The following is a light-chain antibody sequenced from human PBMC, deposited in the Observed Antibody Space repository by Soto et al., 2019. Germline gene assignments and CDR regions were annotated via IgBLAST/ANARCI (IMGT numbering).Light chain of an antibody. CDR2: LCS. J-gene: IGKJ1*01. CDR3: MQALQNLWT. CDR1: HSLLHSNGYNY. V-gene: IGKV2-28*01. Sequence: EIVMTQSPLSLPVTPGDPASISCRSSHSLLHSNGYNYLDWYLQKPGQSPQLLSYLCSNRASGVPERFRGSGSGTDLTLKISRVEAADVGVYYCMQALQNLWTFGQGTKVEIK.